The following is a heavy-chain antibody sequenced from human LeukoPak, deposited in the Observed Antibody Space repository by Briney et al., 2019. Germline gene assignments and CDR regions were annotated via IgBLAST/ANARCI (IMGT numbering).Heavy chain of an antibody. Sequence: GGSLTLSCAASGFSFSSYAMSWVCQAPGKGLEWVSASTGGSTYYPDSVKGRFTVSRDNSKNTLYLQLNSLRAEDTAVYYCAKGALGAAYWYFDVWGRSTLVSVSS. J-gene: IGHJ2*01. CDR2: STGGST. V-gene: IGHV3-23*01. D-gene: IGHD1-26*01. CDR1: GFSFSSYA. CDR3: AKGALGAAYWYFDV.